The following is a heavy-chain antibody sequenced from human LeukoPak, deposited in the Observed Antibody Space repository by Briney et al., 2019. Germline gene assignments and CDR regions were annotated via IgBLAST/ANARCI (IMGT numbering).Heavy chain of an antibody. CDR3: ASSSSMASFDAFDI. V-gene: IGHV3-21*01. CDR2: ISSSSSYI. J-gene: IGHJ3*02. D-gene: IGHD2/OR15-2a*01. CDR1: GFTFSSYS. Sequence: GGSLRLSCAASGFTFSSYSMNWVRQAPGKGLEWVSSISSSSSYIYYADSVKGRFTISRDNAKNSLYLQMNSLRAEDTAVYYCASSSSMASFDAFDIWGQGTMVTVSS.